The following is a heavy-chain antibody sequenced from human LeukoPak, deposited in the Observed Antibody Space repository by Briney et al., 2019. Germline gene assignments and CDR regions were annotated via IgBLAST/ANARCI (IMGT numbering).Heavy chain of an antibody. CDR1: GVSFSGYY. V-gene: IGHV4-34*01. J-gene: IGHJ6*02. CDR3: ARALQRHHYYYYYGMDV. Sequence: SETLSLTCAVYGVSFSGYYWSWIRQPPGKGLEWIGEINHSGSTNYNPSLKSRVTISVDTSKNQFSLKLSSVTAADTAVYYCARALQRHHYYYYYGMDVWGQGTTVTVSS. CDR2: INHSGST.